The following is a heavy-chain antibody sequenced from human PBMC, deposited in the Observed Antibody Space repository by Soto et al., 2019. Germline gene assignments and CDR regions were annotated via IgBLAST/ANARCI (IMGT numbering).Heavy chain of an antibody. V-gene: IGHV3-48*02. Sequence: GGSLRLSCAASGFTFSSYSMNWVRQAPGKGLEWVSYISSSSSTIYYADSVKGRFTISRDNAKNSLYLQMNSLRDEDTAVYYCASLPPVLLWFGEPDAFDIWGQGTMVTVSS. J-gene: IGHJ3*02. D-gene: IGHD3-10*01. CDR3: ASLPPVLLWFGEPDAFDI. CDR1: GFTFSSYS. CDR2: ISSSSSTI.